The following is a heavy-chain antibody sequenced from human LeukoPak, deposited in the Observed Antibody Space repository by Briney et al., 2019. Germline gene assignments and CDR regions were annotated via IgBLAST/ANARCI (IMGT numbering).Heavy chain of an antibody. J-gene: IGHJ4*02. CDR3: AGTISTGAGIDS. Sequence: GGSLRLSCAASRFTLSEYSTSCVRPAPGEGLEWVSHIKWNGGSTGYAESVKGRFTISRDNSNDTAFLQMSSLTVEGTAVYYCAGTISTGAGIDSWGQGNLVTASS. CDR1: RFTLSEYS. V-gene: IGHV3-20*04. D-gene: IGHD1-26*01. CDR2: IKWNGGST.